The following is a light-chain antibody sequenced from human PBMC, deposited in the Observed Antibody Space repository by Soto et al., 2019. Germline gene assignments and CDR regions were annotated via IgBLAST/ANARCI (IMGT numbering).Light chain of an antibody. J-gene: IGKJ4*01. CDR2: GAS. V-gene: IGKV3-20*01. Sequence: EIVLTQSPGTLSLSSGERATLSCRASQSVRSNYLAWYQQKPGQAPRLLIYGASSRATGIPDRFGGSGSGTDFTLTLSRLEPKDCAVYYCQQYASSPLTFGGGTQVEIK. CDR1: QSVRSNY. CDR3: QQYASSPLT.